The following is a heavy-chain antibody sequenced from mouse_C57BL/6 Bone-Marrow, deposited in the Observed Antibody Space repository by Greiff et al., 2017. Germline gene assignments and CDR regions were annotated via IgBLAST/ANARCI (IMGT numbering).Heavy chain of an antibody. J-gene: IGHJ2*01. D-gene: IGHD5-1-1*01. CDR2: INYDGSST. CDR3: ARGRDTLDY. CDR1: GFTFSDYY. Sequence: EVQLMESEGGLVQPGSSMKLSCTASGFTFSDYYMAWVRQVPEKGLEWVANINYDGSSTYYLDSLKSRFIISRDNAKNILYLQMSSLKSEDTATYYCARGRDTLDYWGQGTTLTVSS. V-gene: IGHV5-16*01.